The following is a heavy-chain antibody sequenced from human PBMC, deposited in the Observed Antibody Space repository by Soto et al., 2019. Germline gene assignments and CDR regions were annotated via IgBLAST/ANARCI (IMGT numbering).Heavy chain of an antibody. CDR3: ARAGGSYNWFDP. CDR1: GGSISSGDYY. D-gene: IGHD1-26*01. J-gene: IGHJ5*02. V-gene: IGHV4-30-4*01. Sequence: SETLSLTCTVSGGSISSGDYYWSWIRQPPGKGLEWIGYIYYSGSTHYNPSLKSRVTISVDTSKNQFSLKLSSVTAADTAVYYCARAGGSYNWFDPWGQGTLVTVSS. CDR2: IYYSGST.